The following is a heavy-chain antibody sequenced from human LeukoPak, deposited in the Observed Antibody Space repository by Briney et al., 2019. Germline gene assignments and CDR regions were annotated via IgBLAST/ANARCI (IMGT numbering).Heavy chain of an antibody. CDR1: GGSISSYY. CDR2: IYTSGST. J-gene: IGHJ5*01. Sequence: SETLSLTCTVSGGSISSYYWSWLRQPAGKGLEWFGRIYTSGSTNYNPSLKRRVTMSVDTSKNQFSLKLSSVTAADTAVYYCARDYSSPTDWFDPWGQGTPVTVSS. D-gene: IGHD6-13*01. CDR3: ARDYSSPTDWFDP. V-gene: IGHV4-4*07.